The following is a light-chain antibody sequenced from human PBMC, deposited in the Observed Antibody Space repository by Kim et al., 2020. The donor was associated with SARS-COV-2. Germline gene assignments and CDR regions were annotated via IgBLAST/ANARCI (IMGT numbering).Light chain of an antibody. CDR1: QGISNH. CDR3: QKYDSAPWT. V-gene: IGKV1-27*01. Sequence: DIQMTQSPSSLSASVGDGVTITCRASQGISNHLAWYQQKPGKVPQVLIYDASALQSGVPSRFSGSRSGTEFTLTISSLQPEDVATYYCQKYDSAPWTFGQGTKVDIK. J-gene: IGKJ1*01. CDR2: DAS.